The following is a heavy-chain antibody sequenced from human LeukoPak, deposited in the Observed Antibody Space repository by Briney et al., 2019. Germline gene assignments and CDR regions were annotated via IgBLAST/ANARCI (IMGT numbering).Heavy chain of an antibody. CDR2: ISRCSITI. Sequence: GGSLRLSCAASGFPFSTYTFNWVRQAPGKGLEWLSCISRCSITIFYADSVKGRFTISRDNAKNSLYLHMNSLNAEDTAVYYCARDFDYGDYIDFWGQGTLVTVPS. CDR3: ARDFDYGDYIDF. J-gene: IGHJ4*02. D-gene: IGHD4-17*01. V-gene: IGHV3-48*04. CDR1: GFPFSTYT.